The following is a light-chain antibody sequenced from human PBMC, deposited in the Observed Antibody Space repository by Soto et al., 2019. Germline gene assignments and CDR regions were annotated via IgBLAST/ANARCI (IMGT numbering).Light chain of an antibody. CDR3: SSYTSSSTLLYV. Sequence: QSALTQPASVSGSLGQSITISCTGTGSDVGGYNYVSWYQQHPGKAPKLMIYDVSNRPSGVSNRFSGSKSGNTASLTISGLQAEDEADYYCSSYTSSSTLLYVFGTGTKVTVL. CDR1: GSDVGGYNY. J-gene: IGLJ1*01. CDR2: DVS. V-gene: IGLV2-14*01.